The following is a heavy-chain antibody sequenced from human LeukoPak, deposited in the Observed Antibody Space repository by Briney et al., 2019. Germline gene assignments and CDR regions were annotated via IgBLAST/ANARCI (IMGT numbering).Heavy chain of an antibody. V-gene: IGHV3-23*01. CDR1: VFTFSNHA. D-gene: IGHD6-19*01. CDR2: IRGSGGGT. CDR3: AKTPENDDGSAWYYFDY. Sequence: PGGSLRLSCAASVFTFSNHAMSWVRQAPGKGREWVSDIRGSGGGTYYADSVKGRFTISRDNSKNTLYLQMHSLRAEDTAVYYCAKTPENDDGSAWYYFDYWGQGTLVTVSS. J-gene: IGHJ4*02.